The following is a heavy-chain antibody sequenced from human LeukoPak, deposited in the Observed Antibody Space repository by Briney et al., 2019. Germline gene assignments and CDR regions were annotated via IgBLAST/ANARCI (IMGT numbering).Heavy chain of an antibody. CDR3: ASGTTADIDY. Sequence: GASVKVSCKASGYTFSTYGISWVRQAPGQGLEWMGWISTYNGNTNYAQKLQGRVTMTTDTSTSTAYMELRSLRSDDTAVYYCASGTTADIDYWGQGTLVTVSS. D-gene: IGHD5-12*01. V-gene: IGHV1-18*01. J-gene: IGHJ4*02. CDR2: ISTYNGNT. CDR1: GYTFSTYG.